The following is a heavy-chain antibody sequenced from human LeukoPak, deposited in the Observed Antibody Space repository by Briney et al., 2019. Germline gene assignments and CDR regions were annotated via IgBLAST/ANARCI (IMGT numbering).Heavy chain of an antibody. D-gene: IGHD2-21*02. CDR3: ARDSRVAYCGGDCYLSWFDP. Sequence: ASVKVSCKASGYTFTGYYMHWVRQAPGQGLEWMGWINPNSGGTNYAQKFQGRVTMTRDTSISTAYMELSRLRSDDTAVYYCARDSRVAYCGGDCYLSWFDPWGQGTLVTVSS. CDR2: INPNSGGT. V-gene: IGHV1-2*02. CDR1: GYTFTGYY. J-gene: IGHJ5*02.